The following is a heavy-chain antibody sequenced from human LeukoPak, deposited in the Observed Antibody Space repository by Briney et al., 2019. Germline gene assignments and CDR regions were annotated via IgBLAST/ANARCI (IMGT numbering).Heavy chain of an antibody. D-gene: IGHD3-9*01. V-gene: IGHV3-23*01. J-gene: IGHJ4*02. CDR2: ITGSGTNR. CDR3: VIWGDYDVLTGYYVPDY. Sequence: GGSLRLSCVASGFTFSYYAMSWVRQAPRKGLEWVSAITGSGTNRYYADSLKGRFTTSRDNSKNTVFLQMNSLRHEDTAIYYCVIWGDYDVLTGYYVPDYWGQGTLVTVAS. CDR1: GFTFSYYA.